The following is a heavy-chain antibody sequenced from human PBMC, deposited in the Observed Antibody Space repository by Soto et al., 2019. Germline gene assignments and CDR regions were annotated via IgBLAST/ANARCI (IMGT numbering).Heavy chain of an antibody. Sequence: QVQLVQSGAEVKKPGASVKASCKASGYTFTNYGISWVRQAPGQGLEWMGWISAYNGNTKYAQKLQGRVTMTTDTSTSTAYMELRSLRSDDTAVYYCARGVGSGSYYNQYTWFDPWGQGNLVTVSS. CDR2: ISAYNGNT. V-gene: IGHV1-18*01. J-gene: IGHJ5*02. CDR1: GYTFTNYG. CDR3: ARGVGSGSYYNQYTWFDP. D-gene: IGHD3-10*01.